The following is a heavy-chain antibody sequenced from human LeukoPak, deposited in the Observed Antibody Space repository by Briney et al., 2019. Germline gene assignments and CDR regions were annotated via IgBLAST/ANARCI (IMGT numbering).Heavy chain of an antibody. CDR1: GGSISSHY. Sequence: SQTLSLTCTVSGGSISSHYWSWIRQPPGKGLEWIGYIYYSGSTNYNPSLKSRVTISVDTSKNQFSLKLSSVTAADTAVYYCARDRSSSWYWFDPWGQGTLVTVSS. D-gene: IGHD6-13*01. CDR3: ARDRSSSWYWFDP. J-gene: IGHJ5*02. V-gene: IGHV4-59*11. CDR2: IYYSGST.